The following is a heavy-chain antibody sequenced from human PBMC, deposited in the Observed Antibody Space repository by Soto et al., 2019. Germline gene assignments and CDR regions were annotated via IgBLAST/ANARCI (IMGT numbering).Heavy chain of an antibody. V-gene: IGHV3-23*01. D-gene: IGHD3-9*01. CDR3: AKDGQFDILTGIVYFQA. CDR1: GFTFNTYA. J-gene: IGHJ1*01. Sequence: EVRLLESGGGLVQPGGSLRLSCAASGFTFNTYAMNWVRQAPGKGLEWVSAVSGSGVTTYYADSVQRRFTISTDNSKNTLYVQMNSLRTDDTAVYYCAKDGQFDILTGIVYFQAWGQGTLVTVSS. CDR2: VSGSGVTT.